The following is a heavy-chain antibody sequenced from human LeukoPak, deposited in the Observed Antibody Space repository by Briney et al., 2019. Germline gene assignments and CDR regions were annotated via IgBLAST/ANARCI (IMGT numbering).Heavy chain of an antibody. J-gene: IGHJ6*03. Sequence: GESLKISCKGSGYSFTSYWIGWVRQMPGKGLEWMGIIYPGDSDTRYSPSFQGQVTISADKSISTAYLQWSSLKASDTAMYYCASRGSTGDFSRYYYMDVWGKGTTVTVSS. D-gene: IGHD7-27*01. CDR3: ASRGSTGDFSRYYYMDV. CDR2: IYPGDSDT. CDR1: GYSFTSYW. V-gene: IGHV5-51*01.